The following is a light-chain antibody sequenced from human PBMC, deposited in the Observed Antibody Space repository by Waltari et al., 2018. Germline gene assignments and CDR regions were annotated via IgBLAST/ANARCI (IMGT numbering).Light chain of an antibody. V-gene: IGLV1-44*01. J-gene: IGLJ1*01. CDR1: SSNIGSNV. CDR2: SSN. Sequence: QSVLTQPPAASGTPGQRVTISCSGSSSNIGSNVVNSYQQLPGTAPKLLIHSSNQRPSGVPDRFSGSKSGTSASLAISGLQSEDEADYHCGAWDASLNGYVFGTGTKVTVL. CDR3: GAWDASLNGYV.